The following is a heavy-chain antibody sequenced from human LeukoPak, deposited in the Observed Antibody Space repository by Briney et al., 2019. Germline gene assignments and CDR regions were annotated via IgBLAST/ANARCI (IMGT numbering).Heavy chain of an antibody. CDR3: VKDHGWLLYS. Sequence: GGSLRLSCAASGFTFSSYAMSWVRQAPGKGLEWVSGISLDGATTYYAGSVEGRFTISRDNSRNTLYLQMNSLRADDTAVYYCVKDHGWLLYSWGQGTLVTVSS. V-gene: IGHV3-23*01. J-gene: IGHJ4*02. CDR1: GFTFSSYA. D-gene: IGHD3-9*01. CDR2: ISLDGATT.